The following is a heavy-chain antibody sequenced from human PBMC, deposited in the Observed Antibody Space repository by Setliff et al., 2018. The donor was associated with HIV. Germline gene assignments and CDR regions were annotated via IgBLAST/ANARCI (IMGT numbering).Heavy chain of an antibody. CDR2: IYYRGNT. CDR3: ARGGSGSYLPSYYYYYYMDV. D-gene: IGHD1-26*01. Sequence: SETLSLTCNVSGDSITSYYWIWIRQSPGKGLEWIGYIYYRGNTDYNPSLKSRVTISVDTSKNQFSLKLSSVTAADTAVYYCARGGSGSYLPSYYYYYYMDVWGKGTTVTVSS. J-gene: IGHJ6*03. CDR1: GDSITSYY. V-gene: IGHV4-59*01.